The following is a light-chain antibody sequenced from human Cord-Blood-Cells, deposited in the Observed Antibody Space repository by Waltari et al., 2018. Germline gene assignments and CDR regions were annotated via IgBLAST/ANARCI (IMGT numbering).Light chain of an antibody. CDR1: QSISSY. CDR3: EQTNSTPWS. CDR2: CAS. Sequence: DIQMTQSPSSLSASVGDRVTITCRASQSISSYLNWYQQKPGKAPKPLSYCASSLQSGVPSRFSCSGSGTDFALSIKSRQPEDFATYYCEQTNSTPWSFRQGTKVESK. V-gene: IGKV1-39*01. J-gene: IGKJ1*01.